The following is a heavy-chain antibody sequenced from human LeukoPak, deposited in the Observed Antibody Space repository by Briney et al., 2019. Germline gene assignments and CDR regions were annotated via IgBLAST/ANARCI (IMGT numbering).Heavy chain of an antibody. Sequence: ASVKVSCKASGGTFSSYAISWVRQAPGQGLEWIGGIIPIFGTANYAQKFQGRVTITADESTSTAYMELSSLRSEDTAVYYCASCASNKYSSGWYDSFDYWGQGTLVTVSS. CDR3: ASCASNKYSSGWYDSFDY. V-gene: IGHV1-69*13. CDR1: GGTFSSYA. CDR2: IIPIFGTA. J-gene: IGHJ4*02. D-gene: IGHD6-19*01.